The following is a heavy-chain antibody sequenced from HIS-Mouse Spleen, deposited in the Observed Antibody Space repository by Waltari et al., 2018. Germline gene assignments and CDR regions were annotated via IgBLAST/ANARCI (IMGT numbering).Heavy chain of an antibody. V-gene: IGHV3-21*01. Sequence: EVQLVESGGGLVKPGGSLRLSCAASGFTFRSYSMNWVRQAPGKGLEWVSSISSSSSYIYYADSVKGRFTISRDNAKNSLYLQMNSLRAEDTAVYYCARATKLGMGAFDIWGQGTMVTVSS. CDR2: ISSSSSYI. J-gene: IGHJ3*02. D-gene: IGHD7-27*01. CDR3: ARATKLGMGAFDI. CDR1: GFTFRSYS.